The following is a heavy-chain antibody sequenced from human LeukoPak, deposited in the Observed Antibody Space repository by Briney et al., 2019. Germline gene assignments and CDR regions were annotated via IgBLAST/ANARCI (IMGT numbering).Heavy chain of an antibody. Sequence: ASVKVSCKTSGYTFTGYDINWVRQAPGQGLEWMGWINTNTGNPTYAQGFTGRFVFSLDTSVNTAYLQISSLKVDDTAVYYCAREGGSSGYSYGYNWFAPWGQGTLVTVSS. D-gene: IGHD5-18*01. J-gene: IGHJ5*02. CDR2: INTNTGNP. V-gene: IGHV7-4-1*02. CDR1: GYTFTGYD. CDR3: AREGGSSGYSYGYNWFAP.